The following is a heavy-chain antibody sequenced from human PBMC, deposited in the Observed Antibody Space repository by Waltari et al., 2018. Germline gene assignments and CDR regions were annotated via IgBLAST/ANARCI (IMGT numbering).Heavy chain of an antibody. CDR3: ARDRKGTDYYYYMDV. CDR1: GYTFTGYY. Sequence: QVQLVQSGAEVKKPGASVKVSCKASGYTFTGYYIHWVRPAPGQGLEWMGRINPNSGGTNYAQKFQGRVTMTRDTSISTAYMELSRLRSDDTAVYYCARDRKGTDYYYYMDVWGKGTTVTVSS. V-gene: IGHV1-2*06. J-gene: IGHJ6*03. D-gene: IGHD3-10*01. CDR2: INPNSGGT.